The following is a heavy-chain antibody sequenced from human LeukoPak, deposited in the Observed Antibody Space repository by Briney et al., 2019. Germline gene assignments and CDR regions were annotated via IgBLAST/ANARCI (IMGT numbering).Heavy chain of an antibody. CDR3: ARQYYYDSSGYVGY. CDR1: GGSISRYY. Sequence: HSETLSLTCTVSGGSISRYYWSWIRQPPGQGLEWIGYIYYSGSANYNPSLKSRVTISVDTSKNQFSLKLSSVTAADTAVYYCARQYYYDSSGYVGYWGQGTRLTVSS. CDR2: IYYSGSA. J-gene: IGHJ4*02. D-gene: IGHD3-22*01. V-gene: IGHV4-59*08.